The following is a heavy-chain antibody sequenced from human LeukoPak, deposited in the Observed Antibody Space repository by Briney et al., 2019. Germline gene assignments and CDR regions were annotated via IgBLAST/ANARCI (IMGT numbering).Heavy chain of an antibody. D-gene: IGHD3-22*01. CDR1: GYTFTGYY. V-gene: IGHV1-2*02. Sequence: ASVKVSCKASGYTFTGYYMHWVRQAPGQGLERMGWINPNSGGTNYAQKFQGRVTMTRDTSISTAYMELSRLRSDDTAVYYCARDQGYYDSSGYHRWGQGTLVTVSS. CDR2: INPNSGGT. J-gene: IGHJ4*02. CDR3: ARDQGYYDSSGYHR.